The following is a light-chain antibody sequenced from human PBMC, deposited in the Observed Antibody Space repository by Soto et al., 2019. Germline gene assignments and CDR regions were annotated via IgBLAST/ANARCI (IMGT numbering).Light chain of an antibody. J-gene: IGLJ1*01. Sequence: SVLTQPASVSGSPGQSITISCTGTSSDVGSYNLVSWYQQHPGKAPKLMIYEVSKRPSGVSNRFSGSKSGNTASLTISGLQAEDEADYYCCSYAGSSTLFFGTGTRSPS. CDR3: CSYAGSSTLF. CDR2: EVS. CDR1: SSDVGSYNL. V-gene: IGLV2-23*02.